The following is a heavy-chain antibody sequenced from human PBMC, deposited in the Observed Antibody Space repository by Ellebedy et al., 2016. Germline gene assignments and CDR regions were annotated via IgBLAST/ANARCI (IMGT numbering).Heavy chain of an antibody. CDR2: IKPDGSDK. V-gene: IGHV3-7*01. J-gene: IGHJ4*02. CDR3: VRDSNYGDY. Sequence: GGSLRLSXAASGFTFSSYWMTWVRQAPGKGLEWVANIKPDGSDKYYVDSLKGRFTISRDNAKNSLYLQMNSLRAEDTAVYYCVRDSNYGDYWGQGTQVTVSS. CDR1: GFTFSSYW. D-gene: IGHD2/OR15-2a*01.